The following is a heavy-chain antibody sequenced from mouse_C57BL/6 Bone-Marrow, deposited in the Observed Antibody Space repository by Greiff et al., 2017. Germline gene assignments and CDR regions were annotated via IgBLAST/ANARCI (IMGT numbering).Heavy chain of an antibody. CDR3: ARRDYYDSSPLFAY. D-gene: IGHD1-1*01. CDR1: GYTFTSYW. Sequence: QVQLQQPGAELVMPGASVKLSCKASGYTFTSYWMHWVKQTPGQGLEWIGEIDPSDSYTNYNQKVKGKSTLTVDKSSSTAYMQLSSLTSEDSAVYYCARRDYYDSSPLFAYWGQGTLVTVSA. CDR2: IDPSDSYT. V-gene: IGHV1-69*01. J-gene: IGHJ3*01.